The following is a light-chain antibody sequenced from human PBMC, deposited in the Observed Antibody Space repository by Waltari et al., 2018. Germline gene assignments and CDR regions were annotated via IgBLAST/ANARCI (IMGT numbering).Light chain of an antibody. CDR2: ADS. J-gene: IGLJ1*01. CDR1: NIGSKY. V-gene: IGLV3-21*02. CDR3: QVWDSSSDHPI. Sequence: SYELTQPPSVSAASGQTARIPCGGDNIGSKYVHWYQQKPAQAPVQVIYADSKRPSGIPERFSGSNSGNTATLTISGVEAGDEADYYCQVWDSSSDHPIFGAGTRLTVL.